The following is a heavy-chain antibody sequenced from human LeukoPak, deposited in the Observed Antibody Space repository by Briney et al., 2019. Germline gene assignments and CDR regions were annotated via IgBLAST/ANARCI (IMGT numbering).Heavy chain of an antibody. CDR2: TRNKANSYTT. Sequence: GGSLRLSCGASGFAFSGHYMDWVRQAPGKGLEWVGRTRNKANSYTTEYAASVKGRFTISRDDSKNSLYLQMNSLKTEDTAVYYCAREYGDYDFWSGYRPNYYYYYYMDVWGKGTTVTVSS. D-gene: IGHD3-3*01. V-gene: IGHV3-72*01. J-gene: IGHJ6*03. CDR1: GFAFSGHY. CDR3: AREYGDYDFWSGYRPNYYYYYYMDV.